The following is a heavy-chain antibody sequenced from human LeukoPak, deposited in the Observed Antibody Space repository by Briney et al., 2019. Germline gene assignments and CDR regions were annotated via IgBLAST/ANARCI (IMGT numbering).Heavy chain of an antibody. J-gene: IGHJ4*02. Sequence: SETLSLTCTVSGASITNYYWSWIRQSAGKGLEWIGRIYPSGSTHSNPSLKSRVTMSLDTSKNQFSLGLSSVTAADTAVYYCARVRPNWNDGTFDYWGQGTLVAVSS. CDR1: GASITNYY. V-gene: IGHV4-4*07. CDR3: ARVRPNWNDGTFDY. D-gene: IGHD1-1*01. CDR2: IYPSGST.